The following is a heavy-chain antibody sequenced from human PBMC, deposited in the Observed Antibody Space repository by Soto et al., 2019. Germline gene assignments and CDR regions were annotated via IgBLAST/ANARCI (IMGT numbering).Heavy chain of an antibody. CDR2: ISSSSSTI. CDR1: GFTFSSYS. Sequence: PGGSLRLSCAASGFTFSSYSMNWVRQAPGKGLEWVSYISSSSSTIYYADSVKGRFTISRDNAKNSLYLQMNSLRAEDTAVYYCAREFTMVRGRYYYYMDVWGKGTTVTVSS. D-gene: IGHD3-10*01. V-gene: IGHV3-48*01. J-gene: IGHJ6*03. CDR3: AREFTMVRGRYYYYMDV.